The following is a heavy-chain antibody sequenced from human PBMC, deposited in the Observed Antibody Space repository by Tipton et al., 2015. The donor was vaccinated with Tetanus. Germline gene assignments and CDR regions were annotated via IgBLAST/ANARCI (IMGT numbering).Heavy chain of an antibody. Sequence: TLSLTCSVSGDSIRSEDYYWGWIRQSPGKGLEWLGYIYYSGSTYNNPSLKSRVSISLDASKNQFSLSLNSVTAADSATYYCARLTCSSPSCYSYYYYYVDVWGTGTAVAVSS. CDR2: IYYSGST. V-gene: IGHV4-30-4*01. J-gene: IGHJ6*03. D-gene: IGHD2-2*01. CDR1: GDSIRSEDYY. CDR3: ARLTCSSPSCYSYYYYYVDV.